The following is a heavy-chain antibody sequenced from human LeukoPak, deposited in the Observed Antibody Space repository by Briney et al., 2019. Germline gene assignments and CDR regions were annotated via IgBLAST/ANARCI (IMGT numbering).Heavy chain of an antibody. Sequence: PSETLSLTCTVSGGSISSYYWSWIRQPPGKGLEWIGHIYTSGSTYYNPSLKSRVTISVDTSKNQFSLKLSSVTAADTAVYYCASNDYGDPINRYYYYGMDVWGQGTTVTVSS. CDR2: IYTSGST. CDR3: ASNDYGDPINRYYYYGMDV. CDR1: GGSISSYY. J-gene: IGHJ6*02. V-gene: IGHV4-4*09. D-gene: IGHD4-17*01.